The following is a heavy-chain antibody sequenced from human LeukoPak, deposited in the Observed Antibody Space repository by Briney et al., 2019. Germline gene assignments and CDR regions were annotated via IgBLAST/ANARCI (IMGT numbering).Heavy chain of an antibody. CDR2: IYYSGST. D-gene: IGHD5-18*01. Sequence: SETLSLTCTVSGGSISSYYWSWIRQPPGKGLEWIGYIYYSGSTNYKPSLKSRVTISVDTSKKQFLLKLSSVTAADTAVYYCATLGYSYGSFDYWGQGTLVTVSS. CDR3: ATLGYSYGSFDY. J-gene: IGHJ4*02. CDR1: GGSISSYY. V-gene: IGHV4-59*08.